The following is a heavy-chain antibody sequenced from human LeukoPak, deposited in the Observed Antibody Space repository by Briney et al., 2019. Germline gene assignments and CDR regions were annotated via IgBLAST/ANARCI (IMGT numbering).Heavy chain of an antibody. Sequence: GGSLRLSCAASGFTFSSYWMHWVRQAPGKGLVWVSRINTDGSSTSYADFVKGRFTISRDNAKNTLYLQMNSLTAEDTAVYYCASGEYSSSFDLENWGQGTLVTVSS. CDR2: INTDGSST. J-gene: IGHJ4*02. V-gene: IGHV3-74*01. CDR3: ASGEYSSSFDLEN. CDR1: GFTFSSYW. D-gene: IGHD6-6*01.